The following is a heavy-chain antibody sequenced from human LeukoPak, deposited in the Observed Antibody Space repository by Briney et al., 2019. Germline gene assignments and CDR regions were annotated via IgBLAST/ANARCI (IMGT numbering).Heavy chain of an antibody. CDR1: GFTFSSYV. CDR2: ISYDGSKK. CDR3: AKAWTY. Sequence: PGGSLRLSCAASGFTFSSYVMHWVRQAPGKGLEWVAVISYDGSKKFYADSVKRRFTISRDNSKNTLYLQMNSLRVEDTAVYYCAKAWTYWGQGTLVTVSS. V-gene: IGHV3-30*18. D-gene: IGHD1-1*01. J-gene: IGHJ4*02.